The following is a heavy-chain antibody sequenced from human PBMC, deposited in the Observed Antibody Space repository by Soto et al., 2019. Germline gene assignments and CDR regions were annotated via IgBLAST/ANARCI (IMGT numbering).Heavy chain of an antibody. D-gene: IGHD1-1*01. CDR2: IYWNDDK. Sequence: QITLKESGPTLVKPTQTLTLTCTFSGFSLTTRGVGVTWIRQPPGKALEWLALIYWNDDKHYSPSLRARLTITKDTSKNQVVLTMTNMDPEDTATYYCAHRRDTTGTTRIGYWGQGALVTVSS. CDR3: AHRRDTTGTTRIGY. J-gene: IGHJ4*02. V-gene: IGHV2-5*01. CDR1: GFSLTTRGVG.